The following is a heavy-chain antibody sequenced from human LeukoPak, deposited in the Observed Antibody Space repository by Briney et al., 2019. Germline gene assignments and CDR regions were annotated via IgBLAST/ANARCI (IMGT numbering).Heavy chain of an antibody. V-gene: IGHV1-18*01. CDR1: GYTFTSYG. CDR2: ISAYNGNT. J-gene: IGHJ4*02. Sequence: GASVKVSCKASGYTFTSYGISWVRQAPGQGLEWMGWISAYNGNTNYAQKLQGRVTMTTDTSTSTAYMELRSLRSDDTAVYYCARDALIAVAADFDYWGQGTLVTVSS. D-gene: IGHD6-19*01. CDR3: ARDALIAVAADFDY.